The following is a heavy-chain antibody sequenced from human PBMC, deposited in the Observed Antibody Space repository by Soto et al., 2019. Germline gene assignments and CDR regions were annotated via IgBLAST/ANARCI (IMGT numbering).Heavy chain of an antibody. Sequence: GGSLRLSCAASGFTFSSYSMNWVRQAPGKGLEWVSSISSSSSYIYYADSVKGRFTISRDNAKNSLYLQMNSLRAEDTAVYYCARDTPVGIITPTCAFDIWGQGTMVTVSS. CDR2: ISSSSSYI. CDR3: ARDTPVGIITPTCAFDI. CDR1: GFTFSSYS. V-gene: IGHV3-21*01. D-gene: IGHD3-22*01. J-gene: IGHJ3*02.